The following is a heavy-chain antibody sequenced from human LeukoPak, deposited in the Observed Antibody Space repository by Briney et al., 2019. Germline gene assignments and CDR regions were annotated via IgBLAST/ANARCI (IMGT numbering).Heavy chain of an antibody. Sequence: GGSLRLSCAGTGFTFSNFAMHWVRQSPGKGLEWVAVIWYDGSNKYYADSVKGRFTISRDNSKNTLYLQMNSLRAEDTAVYYCARDFRIAVAGTGFDYWGQGTLVTVSS. J-gene: IGHJ4*02. CDR3: ARDFRIAVAGTGFDY. V-gene: IGHV3-33*01. CDR1: GFTFSNFA. D-gene: IGHD6-19*01. CDR2: IWYDGSNK.